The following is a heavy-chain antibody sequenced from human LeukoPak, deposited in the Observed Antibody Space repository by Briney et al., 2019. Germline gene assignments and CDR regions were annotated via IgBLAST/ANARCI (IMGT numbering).Heavy chain of an antibody. CDR1: GFPFSSYW. J-gene: IGHJ4*02. V-gene: IGHV3-74*01. Sequence: PGGSLRLSCAASGFPFSSYWMHWVRQAPGKGLVWVSRINSDGSSTSYADSVKGRFTISRDNAKNTLYLQMNSLRAEDTAVYYCARAMNIKVGATSFDYWGQGTLVTVSS. D-gene: IGHD1-26*01. CDR3: ARAMNIKVGATSFDY. CDR2: INSDGSST.